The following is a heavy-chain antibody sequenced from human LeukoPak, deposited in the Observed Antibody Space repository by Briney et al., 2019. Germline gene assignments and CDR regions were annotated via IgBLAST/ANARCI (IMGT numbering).Heavy chain of an antibody. D-gene: IGHD3-10*01. CDR3: ARSNRRGLVNGFGYYFNY. CDR1: GFTFSSYA. V-gene: IGHV3-7*01. CDR2: IKQDGSER. Sequence: GGSLRLSCAASGFTFSSYAMSWVRQGPGKGLEWLANIKQDGSERYYVDSVKGRFTISRDNGKNSLYVQMNNLRAEDTAVYYCARSNRRGLVNGFGYYFNYWGQGTLVTVSS. J-gene: IGHJ4*02.